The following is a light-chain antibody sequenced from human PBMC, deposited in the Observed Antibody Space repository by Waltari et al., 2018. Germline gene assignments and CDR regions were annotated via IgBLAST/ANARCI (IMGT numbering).Light chain of an antibody. CDR3: QQRSNWPLT. Sequence: EIVLTHSPATLSLSPGESATLSCRASPSVSSYLAWYQHKPGQAPRLLIYDASNRATGIPARFSGSGSGTDFTLTISRLEPEDFAIYYCQQRSNWPLTFGPGTKVDIK. CDR2: DAS. J-gene: IGKJ3*01. CDR1: PSVSSY. V-gene: IGKV3-11*01.